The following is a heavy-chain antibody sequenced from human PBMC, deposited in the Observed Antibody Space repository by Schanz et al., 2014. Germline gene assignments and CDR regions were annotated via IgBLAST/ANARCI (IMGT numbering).Heavy chain of an antibody. CDR1: TFTFSSDW. CDR3: ARPPHDSSGYYPFDY. Sequence: EVQLAESGGGLVQPGGSLRLSCAASTFTFSSDWMSRVRQAPGKGLEWVANIKEDGSVKDYVDSVKGRFTISRDNAKNSLYLQMNSLRAEDTAVYYCARPPHDSSGYYPFDYWGQGTLVTVSS. V-gene: IGHV3-7*05. D-gene: IGHD3-22*01. J-gene: IGHJ4*02. CDR2: IKEDGSVK.